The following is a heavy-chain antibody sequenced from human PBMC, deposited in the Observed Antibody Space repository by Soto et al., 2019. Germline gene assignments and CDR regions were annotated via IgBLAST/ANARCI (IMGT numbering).Heavy chain of an antibody. CDR1: GGSISSYF. D-gene: IGHD6-13*01. V-gene: IGHV4-59*01. CDR3: ARDLAAVSRAFDY. CDR2: VYYTGTT. J-gene: IGHJ4*02. Sequence: PSETLSLTCTVSGGSISSYFYIWVRQPPGKGLEWIGSVYYTGTTDYNPSLKSRVTISVDTSKTQFSLNLRSVTAADTAVYYCARDLAAVSRAFDYWGRGTLVTVSS.